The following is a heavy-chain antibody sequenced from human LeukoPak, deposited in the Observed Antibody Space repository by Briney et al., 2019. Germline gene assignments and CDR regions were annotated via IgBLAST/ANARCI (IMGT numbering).Heavy chain of an antibody. D-gene: IGHD3-22*01. J-gene: IGHJ4*02. CDR2: ISAYNGNT. Sequence: ASVKVSCKASGYTFTSYGISWVRQAPGQGLEWMGWISAYNGNTNYAQKLQGRVTMTTDTSTSTAYMELRSLRSDDTAVYYCATSLGPTYYYDSSGYYSDYWGQGTLVTVSS. V-gene: IGHV1-18*01. CDR1: GYTFTSYG. CDR3: ATSLGPTYYYDSSGYYSDY.